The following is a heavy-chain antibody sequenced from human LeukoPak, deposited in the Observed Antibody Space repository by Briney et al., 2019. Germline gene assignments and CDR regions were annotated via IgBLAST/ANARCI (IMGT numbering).Heavy chain of an antibody. CDR2: IWYDGGNK. J-gene: IGHJ6*02. Sequence: GRSLRLSCAASGFTFSTHGMHWVRQAPGKGPEWVAVIWYDGGNKLYGDSVKGRFTVSRDNSKNTLFLQMLSLRAEDTAVYFCARDIDYYGMDVWGQGTTVTVSS. D-gene: IGHD3-16*02. CDR3: ARDIDYYGMDV. CDR1: GFTFSTHG. V-gene: IGHV3-33*01.